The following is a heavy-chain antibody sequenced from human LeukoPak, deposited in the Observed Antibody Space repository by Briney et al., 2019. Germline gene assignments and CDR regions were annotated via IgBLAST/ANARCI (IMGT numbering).Heavy chain of an antibody. V-gene: IGHV4-34*01. J-gene: IGHJ3*02. CDR3: ASLDAFDI. CDR1: SGAFSDYY. CDR2: IHPSGST. Sequence: SETLSLTCDVYSGAFSDYYWTWIRQPPGKGLEWIGEIHPSGSTNYNPSLQSRVTISVDTSKNQFSLKLSSVTAADTAVYYCASLDAFDIWGQGTMVTVSS.